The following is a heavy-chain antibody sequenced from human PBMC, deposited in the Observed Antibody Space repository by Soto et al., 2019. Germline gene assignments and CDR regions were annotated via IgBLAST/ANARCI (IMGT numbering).Heavy chain of an antibody. CDR2: ISSSSSYI. CDR1: GFTFSSYS. V-gene: IGHV3-21*01. Sequence: EVQLVESGGGLVKPGGSLRLSCAASGFTFSSYSMNWVRQAPGKGLEWVSSISSSSSYIYYADSVKGRFTISRDNAKNSLYLQMNSLRAEDTAVYYCARDWGDYCDYGYWYFDLWGRGTLVTVSS. CDR3: ARDWGDYCDYGYWYFDL. J-gene: IGHJ2*01. D-gene: IGHD4-17*01.